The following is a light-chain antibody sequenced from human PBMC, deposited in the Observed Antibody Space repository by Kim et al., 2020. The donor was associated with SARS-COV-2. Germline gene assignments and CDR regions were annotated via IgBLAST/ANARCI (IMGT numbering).Light chain of an antibody. CDR3: QHYGTSRRVT. CDR1: QDTDNSY. J-gene: IGKJ2*01. V-gene: IGKV3-20*01. CDR2: GAS. Sequence: SPGERATVSLTTSQDTDNSYSACCQQQPGRPPTLLIYGASTRATAVPDTLSGSGAGTAFSLTITGLQTEDFAVYYCQHYGTSRRVTFGQGTKLEI.